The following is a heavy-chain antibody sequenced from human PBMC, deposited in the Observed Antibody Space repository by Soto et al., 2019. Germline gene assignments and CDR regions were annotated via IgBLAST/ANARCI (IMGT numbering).Heavy chain of an antibody. CDR2: IYYSGST. Sequence: QVQLQESGPGLVKPSQTLSLTCTVSGGSISSGGYYWSWIRQHPGKGLEWIGYIYYSGSTYYNPSLQSRVTISVDTSKNQFSLKLSSVTAADTAVYYCARDRGYSSGLRGYYGMDVWGQGTTVTVSS. CDR3: ARDRGYSSGLRGYYGMDV. D-gene: IGHD6-19*01. V-gene: IGHV4-31*03. CDR1: GGSISSGGYY. J-gene: IGHJ6*02.